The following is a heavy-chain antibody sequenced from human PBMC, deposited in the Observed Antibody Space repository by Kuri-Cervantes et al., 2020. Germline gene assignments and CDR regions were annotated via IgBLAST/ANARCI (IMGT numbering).Heavy chain of an antibody. J-gene: IGHJ4*02. D-gene: IGHD4-17*01. CDR3: ARDMEDGDYATDY. V-gene: IGHV3-9*01. CDR2: ISWNSGSI. Sequence: GGSLRLSCAASGFTFDDYAMHWVRQAPGKGLEWVSGISWNSGSIGYADSVKGRFTISRDNSKNTLYLQMNSLRAEDTAVYYCARDMEDGDYATDYWGQGTLVTVSS. CDR1: GFTFDDYA.